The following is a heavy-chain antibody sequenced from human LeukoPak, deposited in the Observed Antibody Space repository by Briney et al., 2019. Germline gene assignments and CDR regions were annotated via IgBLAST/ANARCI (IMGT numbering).Heavy chain of an antibody. CDR3: AKDRRYSSGWYYFDY. J-gene: IGHJ4*02. V-gene: IGHV3-23*01. CDR2: MSGSGGST. D-gene: IGHD6-19*01. Sequence: PGGSLRLSCAASGFTFSSYAMSWVRQAPGKGLEWVSAMSGSGGSTYYADSVKGRFTISRDNSKNTLHLHMNSLRAEDTAVYYCAKDRRYSSGWYYFDYWGQGTLVTVSS. CDR1: GFTFSSYA.